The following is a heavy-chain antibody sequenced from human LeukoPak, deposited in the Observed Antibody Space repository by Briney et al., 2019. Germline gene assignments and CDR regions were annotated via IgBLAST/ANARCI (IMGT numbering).Heavy chain of an antibody. CDR3: ARDAGAPAGYHFDY. V-gene: IGHV1-2*02. D-gene: IGHD1-26*01. CDR2: INPNSGGT. Sequence: ASLKVSCKASGYTFTGYYMHWVRQAPGQGLEWMGWINPNSGGTNYAQKFQGRVTMTRDTSISTAYMELSRLRSDDTAVYYCARDAGAPAGYHFDYWGQGTLVTVSS. J-gene: IGHJ4*02. CDR1: GYTFTGYY.